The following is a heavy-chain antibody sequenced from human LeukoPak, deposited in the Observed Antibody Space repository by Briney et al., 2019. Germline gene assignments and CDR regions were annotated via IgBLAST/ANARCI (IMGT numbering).Heavy chain of an antibody. CDR2: ISYDGSNK. CDR1: GFTFSSYA. D-gene: IGHD2-15*01. Sequence: GGSLRLSCAASGFTFSSYAMHWVRQAPGKGLEWVAVISYDGSNKYYADSVKGRFTISRDNSKNTLYLQMNSLRAEDTAVYYCARVGYCSGGSCTSMDVWGKGTTVTVSS. CDR3: ARVGYCSGGSCTSMDV. V-gene: IGHV3-30*04. J-gene: IGHJ6*03.